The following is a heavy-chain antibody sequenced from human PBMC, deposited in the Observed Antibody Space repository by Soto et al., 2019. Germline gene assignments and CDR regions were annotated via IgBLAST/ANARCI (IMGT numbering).Heavy chain of an antibody. CDR1: GCSISSSNW. Sequence: SETLSLTCAVSGCSISSSNWWSWVRQPPGKGLEWIGEIYHSGSTNYNPSLKSRVTISVDKSKNQFSLKLSSVTAADTAVYYCASFLPPSGGFDYWGQGTLVTVS. D-gene: IGHD3-10*01. J-gene: IGHJ4*02. V-gene: IGHV4-4*02. CDR2: IYHSGST. CDR3: ASFLPPSGGFDY.